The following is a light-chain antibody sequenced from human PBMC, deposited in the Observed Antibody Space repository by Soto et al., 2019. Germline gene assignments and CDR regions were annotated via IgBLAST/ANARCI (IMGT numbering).Light chain of an antibody. CDR3: QQRSNWLT. CDR2: DAS. J-gene: IGKJ4*01. V-gene: IGKV3D-20*02. CDR1: QTVRNNY. Sequence: EFVLTQSPGTLSLSPGERATLSCRASQTVRNNYLAWYQQKPGQAPRFLIYDASSRATGIPDRFSGGGSGTDFTLTISSLEPEDFAVYYCQQRSNWLTFGGGTKVDIK.